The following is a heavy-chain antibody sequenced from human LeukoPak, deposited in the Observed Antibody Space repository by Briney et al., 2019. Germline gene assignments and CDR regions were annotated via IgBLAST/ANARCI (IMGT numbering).Heavy chain of an antibody. CDR3: AREPSIGVAGNYYYYGMDV. CDR2: INPSGGST. J-gene: IGHJ6*02. D-gene: IGHD6-19*01. Sequence: GASVKVSCKASGYTFTSYYVHWVRQAPGQGLEWMGIINPSGGSTSYAQKFQGRVTMTRDTSTSTVYMELSSLRSEDTAVYYCAREPSIGVAGNYYYYGMDVWGQGTTVTVSS. V-gene: IGHV1-46*01. CDR1: GYTFTSYY.